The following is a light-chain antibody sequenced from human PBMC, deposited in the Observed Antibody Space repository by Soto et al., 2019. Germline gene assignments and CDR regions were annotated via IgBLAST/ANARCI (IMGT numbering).Light chain of an antibody. V-gene: IGKV3-11*01. CDR2: NAF. CDR3: QQLYNCPFT. Sequence: EIVLTQSPATLSLSPGERATLSCRASQSVSSYLAWFQQKPGQAPRLLIYNAFNRATVIPARLSGTESVTDFTPTISSLEPEDFALYYCQQLYNCPFTFGPWTKLDI. J-gene: IGKJ3*01. CDR1: QSVSSY.